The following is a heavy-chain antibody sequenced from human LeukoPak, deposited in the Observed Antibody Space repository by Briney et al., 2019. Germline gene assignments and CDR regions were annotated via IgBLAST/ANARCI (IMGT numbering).Heavy chain of an antibody. CDR2: IRYDGSNK. CDR3: ARDHPWFYYYYMDV. Sequence: PGGSLRLSCAASGFTFSSYGMHWVRQAPGKGLEWVAFIRYDGSNKYYADSVKGRFTISRDNAKNSLYLQMNSLRAEDTAVYYCARDHPWFYYYYMDVWGKGTTVTVSS. CDR1: GFTFSSYG. V-gene: IGHV3-30*02. J-gene: IGHJ6*03. D-gene: IGHD3-9*01.